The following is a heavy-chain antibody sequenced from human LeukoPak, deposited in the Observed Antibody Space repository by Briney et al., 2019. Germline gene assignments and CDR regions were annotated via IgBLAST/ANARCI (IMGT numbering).Heavy chain of an antibody. V-gene: IGHV1-69*04. D-gene: IGHD2-2*01. CDR3: ARDCHIVVVPAASPDTYYYYYGMDV. CDR1: GGTFSSYA. J-gene: IGHJ6*02. Sequence: SVKVSCKASGGTFSSYAISWVRQAPGQGLEWMGRIIPILGIANYAQKFQGRVTITADKSTSTAYMELRSLRSDDTAVYYCARDCHIVVVPAASPDTYYYYYGMDVWGQGTTVTVSS. CDR2: IIPILGIA.